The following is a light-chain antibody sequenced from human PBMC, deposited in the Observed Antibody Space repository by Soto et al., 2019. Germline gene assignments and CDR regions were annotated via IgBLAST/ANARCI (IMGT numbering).Light chain of an antibody. CDR3: CSYASSSTYV. Sequence: QSVLTQLASVSGSPGQSITISCTGTSSDVGSYNLVSWYQQHPGKAPKLMIYEGTKRPSGVSDRFSGSRSGNTASLTISGLQAEDEADYYCCSYASSSTYVFGTGTKVTVL. V-gene: IGLV2-23*01. CDR1: SSDVGSYNL. CDR2: EGT. J-gene: IGLJ1*01.